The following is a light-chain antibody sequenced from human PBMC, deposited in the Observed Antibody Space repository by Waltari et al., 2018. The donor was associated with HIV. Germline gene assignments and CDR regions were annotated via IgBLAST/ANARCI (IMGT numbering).Light chain of an antibody. J-gene: IGKJ2*01. CDR1: QSVLYSSNNKNF. CDR2: WAS. V-gene: IGKV4-1*01. CDR3: QQHYTTPYT. Sequence: DIVITQSPDSLALSLGERATINCKSNQSVLYSSNNKNFLAWYPQKSGQRPKLLVYWASTRESGVPDRFSGSGSGTDFTLTISSLQAEDVAVYFCQQHYTTPYTFGQGTKLEIK.